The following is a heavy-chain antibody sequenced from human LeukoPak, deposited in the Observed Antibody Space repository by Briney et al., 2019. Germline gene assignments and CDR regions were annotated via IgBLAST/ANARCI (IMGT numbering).Heavy chain of an antibody. CDR3: ARGLGNDFWSGVEIYNWFDP. V-gene: IGHV3-33*08. Sequence: PGGSLRLSCAASGFTFSSYGMHWVRQAPGKGLEWVAVIWYDGSNKYYADSVKGRFTISRDNSKNTLYLQMNSLRAEDTAVYYCARGLGNDFWSGVEIYNWFDPWGQGTLVTVSS. D-gene: IGHD3-3*01. CDR1: GFTFSSYG. J-gene: IGHJ5*02. CDR2: IWYDGSNK.